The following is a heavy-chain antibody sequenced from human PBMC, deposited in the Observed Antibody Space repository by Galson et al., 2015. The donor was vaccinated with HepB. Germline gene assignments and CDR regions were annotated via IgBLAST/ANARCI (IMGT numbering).Heavy chain of an antibody. CDR1: GGSISSNSYY. CDR3: AIIGYCTGSNCYIFDY. V-gene: IGHV4-39*07. CDR2: IYYSGKT. Sequence: SETLSLTCTVSGGSISSNSYYWGWIRQPPGKGLEWIGSIYYSGKTYYNPSLQSRVTISMDTSNNQFSLKLSSVTAADTAVYYCAIIGYCTGSNCYIFDYWGQGTLVTVSS. D-gene: IGHD2-2*02. J-gene: IGHJ4*02.